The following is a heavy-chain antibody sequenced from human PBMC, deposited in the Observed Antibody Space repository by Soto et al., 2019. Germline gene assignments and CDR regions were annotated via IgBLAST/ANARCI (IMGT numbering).Heavy chain of an antibody. CDR2: ISGSGGST. J-gene: IGHJ4*02. V-gene: IGHV3-23*01. D-gene: IGHD6-19*01. Sequence: GSLRLSCAASGFTFSSYAMSWVRQAPGEGLEWVSAISGSGGSTYYADSVKGRFTISRDNSKNTLYLQMNSLRAEDTAVYYCAKSYSSGWYGYFDYWGQGTLVTVSS. CDR1: GFTFSSYA. CDR3: AKSYSSGWYGYFDY.